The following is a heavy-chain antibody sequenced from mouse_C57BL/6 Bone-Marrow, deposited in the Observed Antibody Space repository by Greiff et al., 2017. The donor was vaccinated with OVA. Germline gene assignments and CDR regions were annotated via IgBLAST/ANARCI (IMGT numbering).Heavy chain of an antibody. CDR3: ARPYGSSCGCAY. V-gene: IGHV1-53*01. D-gene: IGHD1-1*01. CDR1: GYTFTSYW. Sequence: QVQLQQSGTELVKPGASVKLSCKASGYTFTSYWMHWVKQRPGQGLEWIGNINPSNGGTNYNEKFKSKATLTVDNSSSTAYMQLSSLTSEDSAVYYCARPYGSSCGCAYWGQGTLVTVSA. CDR2: INPSNGGT. J-gene: IGHJ3*01.